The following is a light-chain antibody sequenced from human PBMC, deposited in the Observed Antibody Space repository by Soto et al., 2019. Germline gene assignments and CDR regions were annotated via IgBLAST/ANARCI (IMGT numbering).Light chain of an antibody. CDR1: SSDVGGYNY. J-gene: IGLJ2*01. Sequence: QSALTQPPSASGSPGQSVAISCTGTSSDVGGYNYVSWYQQHSGKAPKLIIYEVTRRPSGVPDRFSGSKSGSTASLSVSGLQAEGEADYYCASYAGDSVVFGGGTKLTVL. V-gene: IGLV2-8*01. CDR3: ASYAGDSVV. CDR2: EVT.